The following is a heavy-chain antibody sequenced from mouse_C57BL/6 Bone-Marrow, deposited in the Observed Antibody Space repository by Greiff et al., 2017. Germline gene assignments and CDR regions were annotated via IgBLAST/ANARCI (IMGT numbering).Heavy chain of an antibody. Sequence: EVKLVESGGGLVQPGESLKLSCESNEYEFPSHDMSWVRKTPEKRLELVAAINSDGGSTYYPDTMERRFIISRDNTKKTLYLQMSSLGSEDTAVYYCARGGVKDAMDYWGQGTSVTVSS. D-gene: IGHD1-3*01. J-gene: IGHJ4*01. CDR2: INSDGGST. CDR3: ARGGVKDAMDY. CDR1: EYEFPSHD. V-gene: IGHV5-2*01.